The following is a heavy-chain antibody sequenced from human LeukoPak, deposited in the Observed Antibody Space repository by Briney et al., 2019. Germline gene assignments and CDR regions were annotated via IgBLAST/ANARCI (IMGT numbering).Heavy chain of an antibody. Sequence: GGSLRLSCAASGFTFSSYSMNWVRQAPGKGLEWVSGIYSGDTTYYADSVKGRFTISRDNSKNTLYLQMNSLRAEDTAVYYCARTDHHTPVGDYYGLDYWGQGTLVTVSS. CDR3: ARTDHHTPVGDYYGLDY. CDR1: GFTFSSYS. D-gene: IGHD3-10*01. V-gene: IGHV3-66*01. CDR2: IYSGDTT. J-gene: IGHJ4*02.